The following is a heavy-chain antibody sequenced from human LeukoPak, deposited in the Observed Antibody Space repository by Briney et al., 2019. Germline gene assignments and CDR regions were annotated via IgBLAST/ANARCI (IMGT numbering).Heavy chain of an antibody. CDR2: IMPLFNTP. D-gene: IGHD3-9*01. CDR1: GDTFRSYA. Sequence: SVKVSCKASGDTFRSYAITWVRQAPGQGLEWMGGIMPLFNTPNYAQKFQGRVTITTDESTHTSYMELRGLRSEDTAVYYCATVDRYHFFMDVWGKGTTVTVSS. V-gene: IGHV1-69*05. J-gene: IGHJ6*03. CDR3: ATVDRYHFFMDV.